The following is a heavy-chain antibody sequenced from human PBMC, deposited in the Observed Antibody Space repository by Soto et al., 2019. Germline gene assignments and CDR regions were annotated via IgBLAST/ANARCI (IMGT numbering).Heavy chain of an antibody. V-gene: IGHV4-39*01. CDR2: IYYSGST. CDR3: ATGNWFDP. J-gene: IGHJ5*02. Sequence: SETLSLTCTVSGGSISSRGYYWGWIRQPPGKELEWIGTIYYSGSTYYNPSPKSRVTISVDTSKNQFSLKLSSVTAADTAVYYCATGNWFDPWGQGTLVTVSS. CDR1: GGSISSRGYY.